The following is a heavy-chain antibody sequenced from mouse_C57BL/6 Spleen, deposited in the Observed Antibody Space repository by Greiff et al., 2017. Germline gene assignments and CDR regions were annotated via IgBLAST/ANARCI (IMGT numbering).Heavy chain of an antibody. D-gene: IGHD2-4*01. CDR2: INPSNGGT. CDR3: ARSDYDYDKYLDY. V-gene: IGHV1-53*01. J-gene: IGHJ2*01. Sequence: QVQLQQPGTELVKPGASVKLSCKASGYTFTSYWMHWVKQRPGQGLEWIGNINPSNGGTNYNAKFKSKATLTVDKSTSTAYMQLSSLTSEDAAVYYCARSDYDYDKYLDYWGQGTTLTVSS. CDR1: GYTFTSYW.